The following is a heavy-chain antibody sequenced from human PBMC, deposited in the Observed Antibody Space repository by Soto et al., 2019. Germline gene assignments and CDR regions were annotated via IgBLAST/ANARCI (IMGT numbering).Heavy chain of an antibody. Sequence: GGSLRLSCVGSGFDVTTNCIRWVRQAPGKGLXCVXIVXXGXAXXXAXXVKGRFTISRDRSKNTVHLQMNNVRAEETAVYYCVRDKRTISGIFPGYWGQGTQVNVSS. D-gene: IGHD1-1*01. CDR3: VRDKRTISGIFPGY. CDR1: GFDVTTNC. CDR2: VXXGXAX. J-gene: IGHJ4*02. V-gene: IGHV3-53*01.